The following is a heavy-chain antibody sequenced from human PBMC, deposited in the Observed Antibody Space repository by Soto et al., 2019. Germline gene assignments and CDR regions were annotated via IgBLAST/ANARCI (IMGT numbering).Heavy chain of an antibody. J-gene: IGHJ6*03. Sequence: EVQLVESGGGLVQPGRSLRLSCAASGFTFDDYAMHWVRQTPGKGLEWFSGITWNGVALGYADSVKGRFTISRDDAKNSMYLQMNSLRPEDTALYYCAKSLLVIRHLSPYMDGWGKGTTVTVSS. CDR2: ITWNGVAL. V-gene: IGHV3-9*01. CDR3: AKSLLVIRHLSPYMDG. D-gene: IGHD3-3*01. CDR1: GFTFDDYA.